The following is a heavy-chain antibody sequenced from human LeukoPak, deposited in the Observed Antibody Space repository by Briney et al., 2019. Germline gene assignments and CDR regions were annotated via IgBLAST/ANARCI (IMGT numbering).Heavy chain of an antibody. D-gene: IGHD4-17*01. CDR2: INFSGGNA. V-gene: IGHV3-21*01. CDR1: GFTFSTVA. Sequence: GGSLRLSCAASGFTFSTVAMTWVRQAPGKGLEWVSTINFSGGNAYYADSVKGRFTISRDNAKNSLYLQMNSLRADDTAVYYCARLYGYGDLYYFDYWGQGSLVTVPS. J-gene: IGHJ4*02. CDR3: ARLYGYGDLYYFDY.